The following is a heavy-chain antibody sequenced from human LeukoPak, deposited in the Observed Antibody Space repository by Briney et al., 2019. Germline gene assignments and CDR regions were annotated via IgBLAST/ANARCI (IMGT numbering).Heavy chain of an antibody. D-gene: IGHD3-9*01. CDR1: GFTFSSYG. CDR2: LWYDGSNK. CDR3: ARSSYDILTGYYEYYFDY. J-gene: IGHJ4*02. Sequence: GGSLRLSCAASGFTFSSYGMHWVRQAPGKGLEGGAVLWYDGSNKYYADSVKGRFTTSRDNSKNTLYLQMNSLRAEETAVYYCARSSYDILTGYYEYYFDYWGQGTLVTVSS. V-gene: IGHV3-33*01.